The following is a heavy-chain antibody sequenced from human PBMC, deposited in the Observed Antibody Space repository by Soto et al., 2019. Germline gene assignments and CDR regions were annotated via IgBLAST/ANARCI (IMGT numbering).Heavy chain of an antibody. CDR1: GGSVSSGSYY. V-gene: IGHV4-61*01. CDR2: IYYSGST. D-gene: IGHD3-16*02. Sequence: QVQLQESGPGLVKPSETLSLTCTVSGGSVSSGSYYWSWIRQPPGKGLEWIGYIYYSGSTNYNPXLTSRVTISVXXSXNXXSLKLRSVTAADTAVYYCARGLYDYVWGSYRQFDYWGQGTLVTVSS. J-gene: IGHJ4*02. CDR3: ARGLYDYVWGSYRQFDY.